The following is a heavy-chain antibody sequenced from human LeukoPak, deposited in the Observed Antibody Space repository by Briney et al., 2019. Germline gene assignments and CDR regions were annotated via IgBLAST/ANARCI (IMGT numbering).Heavy chain of an antibody. CDR3: ASSSSSPLIDY. V-gene: IGHV4-39*07. Sequence: PSETLSLTCTVSGGSISSSSYYWSWIRQPPGKGLEWIGEINHSGSTNYNPSLKSRVTISVDTSKNQFSLKLSSVTAADTAVYYCASSSSSPLIDYWGQGTLVTVSS. J-gene: IGHJ4*02. CDR1: GGSISSSSYY. D-gene: IGHD6-13*01. CDR2: INHSGST.